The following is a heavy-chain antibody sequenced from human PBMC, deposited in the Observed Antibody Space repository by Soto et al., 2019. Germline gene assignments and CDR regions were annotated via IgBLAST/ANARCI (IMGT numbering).Heavy chain of an antibody. Sequence: QLQLQESGPGLVKPSQTLSLTCAVSGASISRGGSSWSWIRQAPGTGLEWIGYIYHNGITNYNPSLKSRVTISVDKSQNQFSLSLNFVTAADTAVYYCARGLAVRGSYGLDVWAQGTTVTVSS. CDR2: IYHNGIT. D-gene: IGHD3-10*01. CDR1: GASISRGGSS. V-gene: IGHV4-30-2*01. CDR3: ARGLAVRGSYGLDV. J-gene: IGHJ6*02.